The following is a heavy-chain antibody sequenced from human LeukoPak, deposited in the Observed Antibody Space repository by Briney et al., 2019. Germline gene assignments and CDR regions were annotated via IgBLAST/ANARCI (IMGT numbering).Heavy chain of an antibody. CDR1: GGSISSYY. V-gene: IGHV4-4*09. CDR2: IYTSGST. J-gene: IGHJ4*02. Sequence: PSETLSLTCTVSGGSISSYYWSWIRQPPGKGLEWIGYIYTSGSTNYNPSLKSRVTISVDTSKYQFSLKLSSVTAADTAVYYCARGSDYVWGSYLPLLGRFDYWGQGTLVTVSS. D-gene: IGHD3-16*02. CDR3: ARGSDYVWGSYLPLLGRFDY.